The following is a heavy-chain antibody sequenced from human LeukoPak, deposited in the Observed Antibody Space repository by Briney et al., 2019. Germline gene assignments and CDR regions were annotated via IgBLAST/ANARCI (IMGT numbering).Heavy chain of an antibody. CDR2: IYSGGST. Sequence: PGGSLRLSCAASGSTVSSNYMSWVRQAPGKGLEWVSVIYSGGSTYYADSVKGRFTISRDNSKNTLYLQMNSLRAEDTAVYYCARDRGLYCSGGSCYDPGYYFDYWGQGTLVTVSS. V-gene: IGHV3-66*01. CDR3: ARDRGLYCSGGSCYDPGYYFDY. J-gene: IGHJ4*02. CDR1: GSTVSSNY. D-gene: IGHD2-15*01.